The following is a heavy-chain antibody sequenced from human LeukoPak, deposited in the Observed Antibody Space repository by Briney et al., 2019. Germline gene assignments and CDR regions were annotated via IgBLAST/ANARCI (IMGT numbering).Heavy chain of an antibody. CDR1: GGSISSYY. D-gene: IGHD1-14*01. J-gene: IGHJ4*02. CDR3: ARGNHPYYFDN. V-gene: IGHV4-59*12. Sequence: SETLSLTCTVSGGSISSYYWSWIRQPPGKGLEWIGYIYYSGSTNYNPSLKSRVTISGDTSKNHFSLKLSPVTAADTAVYYCARGNHPYYFDNWGQGTLVTVSS. CDR2: IYYSGST.